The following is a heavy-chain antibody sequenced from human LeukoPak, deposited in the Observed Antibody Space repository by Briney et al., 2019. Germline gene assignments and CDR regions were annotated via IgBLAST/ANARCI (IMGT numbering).Heavy chain of an antibody. CDR1: GGTFSSYA. D-gene: IGHD3-16*02. CDR2: IIPIFGTA. V-gene: IGHV1-69*13. CDR3: ARGKKSLGELSMGAFDI. Sequence: ASVKVSCKASGGTFSSYAISWVRQAPGQGLEWMGGIIPIFGTANYAQKFQGRVTITADESTSTAYMELNSLRSEDTAVYYCARGKKSLGELSMGAFDIWGQGTMVTVSS. J-gene: IGHJ3*02.